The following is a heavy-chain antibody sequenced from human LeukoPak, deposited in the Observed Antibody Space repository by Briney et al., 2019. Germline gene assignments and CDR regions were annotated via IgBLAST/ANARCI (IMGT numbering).Heavy chain of an antibody. CDR2: ISGSGGST. CDR1: GFTFSSYD. V-gene: IGHV3-23*01. D-gene: IGHD2-2*01. CDR3: AKDRYCSSTSCSCHDY. Sequence: PGGSLRLSCAASGFTFSSYDLSWVRQAPGKGLEWVSAISGSGGSTYYADSVKGRFTISRDNSKNTLYLQMNSLRAEDTAVYYCAKDRYCSSTSCSCHDYWGQGTLVTVSS. J-gene: IGHJ4*02.